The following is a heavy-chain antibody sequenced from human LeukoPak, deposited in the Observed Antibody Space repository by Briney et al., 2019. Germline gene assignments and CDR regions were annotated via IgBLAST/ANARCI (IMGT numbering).Heavy chain of an antibody. CDR3: ARRAGAYSHPYDY. CDR1: GFTFNTYA. V-gene: IGHV3-23*01. Sequence: GGSLRLSCAASGFTFNTYAMSWVRQAPGKGLEWVSAISGSSGNTYYADSVKGRFTFSRDNSKNTLYLQMNSLRAEDTAVYYCARRAGAYSHPYDYWDQGTLVTVSS. J-gene: IGHJ4*02. D-gene: IGHD4/OR15-4a*01. CDR2: ISGSSGNT.